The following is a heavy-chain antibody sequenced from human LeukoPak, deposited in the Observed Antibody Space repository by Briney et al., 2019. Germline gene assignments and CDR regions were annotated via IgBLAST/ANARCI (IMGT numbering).Heavy chain of an antibody. J-gene: IGHJ4*02. V-gene: IGHV3-21*01. CDR3: AREIVGATGEFDY. Sequence: GGSLRLSCAASGFTFSSYSMNWVRQAPGKGLEWVSSISSSSSYIYYADSVKGRFTISRDNAKNSLYLQMNSLRAEDTAVYYCAREIVGATGEFDYWGQGTLVTVSS. CDR2: ISSSSSYI. CDR1: GFTFSSYS. D-gene: IGHD1-26*01.